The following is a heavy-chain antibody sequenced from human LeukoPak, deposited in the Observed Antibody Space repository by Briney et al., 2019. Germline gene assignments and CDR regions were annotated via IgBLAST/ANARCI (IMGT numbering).Heavy chain of an antibody. V-gene: IGHV5-51*01. Sequence: GESLKISCKGSGYSFTSYWIGWVRQMPGKGLEWMGIIYPGDSDTRYSPSFQGQVTISADKSISTAYLQWSSLKASDTAMYYCARHGKNYDSSGYRGIVVYWGQGTLVTVSS. J-gene: IGHJ4*02. D-gene: IGHD3-22*01. CDR2: IYPGDSDT. CDR3: ARHGKNYDSSGYRGIVVY. CDR1: GYSFTSYW.